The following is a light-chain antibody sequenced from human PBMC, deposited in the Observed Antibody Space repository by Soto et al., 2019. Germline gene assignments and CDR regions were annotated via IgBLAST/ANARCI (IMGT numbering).Light chain of an antibody. CDR2: EVS. CDR1: SSDDGGYNF. J-gene: IGLJ2*01. CDR3: CSYTRGNPVV. Sequence: QSALTQPASVSGSPGQSITISCTGTSSDDGGYNFVSWYQQHPGKAPKLMIYEVSNRPSGVSNRFSGSKSGNTASLTISGLLAEDEADYCCCSYTRGNPVVLGGGTKVTVL. V-gene: IGLV2-14*01.